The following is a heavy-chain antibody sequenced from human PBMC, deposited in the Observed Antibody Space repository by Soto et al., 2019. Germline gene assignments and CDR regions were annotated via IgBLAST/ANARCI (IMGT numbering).Heavy chain of an antibody. D-gene: IGHD6-6*01. V-gene: IGHV1-18*01. CDR3: ARKSSSSSWFDP. CDR2: ISTYDGNT. CDR1: GYAFVTYG. J-gene: IGHJ5*02. Sequence: ASVKVSCKASGYAFVTYGMTWVRQAPGQGLEWMGWISTYDGNTDYAQKLQGRVTMTTDTSTRTAYMELRSLRSDDTAVYYCARKSSSSSWFDPWGQGTLVTVSS.